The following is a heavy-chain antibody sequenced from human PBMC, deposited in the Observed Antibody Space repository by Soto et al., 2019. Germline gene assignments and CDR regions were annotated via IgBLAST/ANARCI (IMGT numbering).Heavy chain of an antibody. CDR2: IWYDGSNK. D-gene: IGHD6-13*01. J-gene: IGHJ4*02. Sequence: GGSLRLSCAASGFTFSSYGMHWVRQAPGKGLEWVAVIWYDGSNKYYADSVKGRFTISRDNSKNTLYLQMNSLRAEDTAVYYCARDHPPYSSSWYYFDYWGQGTLVTVSS. CDR1: GFTFSSYG. CDR3: ARDHPPYSSSWYYFDY. V-gene: IGHV3-33*01.